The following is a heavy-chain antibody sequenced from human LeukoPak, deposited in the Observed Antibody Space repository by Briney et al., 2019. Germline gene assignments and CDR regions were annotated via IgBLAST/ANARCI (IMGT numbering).Heavy chain of an antibody. CDR3: ARESAGGFGELLY. CDR2: INPNRGGT. CDR1: GYIFTGYY. J-gene: IGHJ4*02. D-gene: IGHD3-10*01. Sequence: GASVKVSCKASGYIFTGYYMHWVRQAPGQGLEWVGWINPNRGGTTYAQNFQGRVTMTRDTPISTVYMELSRLRSDDTAVYYCARESAGGFGELLYWGQGTLVTVSS. V-gene: IGHV1-2*02.